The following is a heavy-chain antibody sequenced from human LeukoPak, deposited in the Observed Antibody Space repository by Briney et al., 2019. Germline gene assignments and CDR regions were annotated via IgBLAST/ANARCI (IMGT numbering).Heavy chain of an antibody. CDR1: GFTFNSYA. Sequence: PGGSLRLSCAASGFTFNSYAIYWVRQAPGKGLEWVSGISGSGGSTYHADPVKGRFSISRDNSRNTVFLQMRSLRAEDTALYYCAKTTAGYSSGRYPGWPIDYWGQGTLVTVSS. CDR3: AKTTAGYSSGRYPGWPIDY. V-gene: IGHV3-23*01. D-gene: IGHD6-19*01. J-gene: IGHJ4*02. CDR2: ISGSGGST.